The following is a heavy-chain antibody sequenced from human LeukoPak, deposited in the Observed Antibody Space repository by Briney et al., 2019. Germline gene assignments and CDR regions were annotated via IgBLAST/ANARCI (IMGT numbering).Heavy chain of an antibody. CDR2: IWYDGSNK. J-gene: IGHJ4*02. V-gene: IGHV3-33*01. Sequence: GRSLRLSCAASGFTFSSYGMHWVRRAPGKGLEWVAVIWYDGSNKYYADSVKGRFTISRDDSKSTLFLQMNSLRAEDTAVYYCARESVGADDYWGQGTLVTVSS. CDR1: GFTFSSYG. D-gene: IGHD1-26*01. CDR3: ARESVGADDY.